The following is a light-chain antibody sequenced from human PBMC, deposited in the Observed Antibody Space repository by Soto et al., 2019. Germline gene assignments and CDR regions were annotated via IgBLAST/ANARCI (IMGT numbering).Light chain of an antibody. CDR3: QQYNTYST. CDR2: KAS. Sequence: QMTQSPSTLSASVGDTVTITCRASQSISTWLAWYQQKPGKAPKLLIYKASTLESGVPLRFSGSGSGKEFTLTISSLQPDDFATYYCQQYNTYSTFGHGTKVEIK. V-gene: IGKV1-5*03. J-gene: IGKJ1*01. CDR1: QSISTW.